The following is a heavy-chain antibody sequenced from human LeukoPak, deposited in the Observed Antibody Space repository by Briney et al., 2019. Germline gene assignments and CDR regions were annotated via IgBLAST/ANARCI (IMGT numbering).Heavy chain of an antibody. CDR3: ARGVRYYDSSGYFDP. J-gene: IGHJ5*02. D-gene: IGHD3-22*01. CDR1: GFTFSSYE. V-gene: IGHV3-48*03. Sequence: GGSLRLSCAASGFTFSSYEMNWVRQAPGKGLEWVSYISSSGSTIYYADSVKGRFTISRDNAKNSLYLQMNSLRAEDTAVYYCARGVRYYDSSGYFDPWGQGTLVTASS. CDR2: ISSSGSTI.